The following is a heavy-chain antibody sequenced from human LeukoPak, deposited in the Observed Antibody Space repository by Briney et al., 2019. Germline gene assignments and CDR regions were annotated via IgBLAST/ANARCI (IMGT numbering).Heavy chain of an antibody. CDR1: GFTFSSYS. CDR3: ARENSWSYSCGWSVAPDY. D-gene: IGHD6-19*01. CDR2: ISSSSSTI. Sequence: GGSLRLSCAASGFTFSSYSMNWVRQAPGNGLEWVSYISSSSSTIYYADSVKGRFTISRDNAKNSLYLQMNSLRDEDTAVYYCARENSWSYSCGWSVAPDYWGQGTLVTVSS. V-gene: IGHV3-48*02. J-gene: IGHJ4*02.